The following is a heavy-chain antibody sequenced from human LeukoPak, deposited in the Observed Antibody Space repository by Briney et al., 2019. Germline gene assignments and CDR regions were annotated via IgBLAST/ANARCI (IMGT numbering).Heavy chain of an antibody. V-gene: IGHV3-30-3*01. D-gene: IGHD3-22*01. CDR2: ISYDGSNK. Sequence: GGSLRLSCAASGFTFSSYAMHWVRQAPGKGLEWVAVISYDGSNKYYADPVKGRFTISRDNSKNTLYLQMNSLRAEDTAVYYCARDHDSSGYYYGWFDPWGQGTLVTVSS. CDR3: ARDHDSSGYYYGWFDP. J-gene: IGHJ5*02. CDR1: GFTFSSYA.